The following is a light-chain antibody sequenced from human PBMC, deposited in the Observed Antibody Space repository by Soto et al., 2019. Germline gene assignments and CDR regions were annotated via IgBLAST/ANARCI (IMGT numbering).Light chain of an antibody. CDR3: QQYGSSPLT. CDR1: QSVSSRY. V-gene: IGKV3-20*01. J-gene: IGKJ1*01. Sequence: DIVLTQSPGTLSLSPGDRATLPCRASQSVSSRYLACYQQTPGQAPRLLIYGASSRATGIPDRFSGSWSGTDFTLTISRLEPEDFAVYYGQQYGSSPLTFGQGTRVEIK. CDR2: GAS.